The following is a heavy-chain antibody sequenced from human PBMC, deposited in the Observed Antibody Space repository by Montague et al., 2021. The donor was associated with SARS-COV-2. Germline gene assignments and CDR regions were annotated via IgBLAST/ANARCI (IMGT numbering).Heavy chain of an antibody. V-gene: IGHV4-61*01. CDR1: GVAELRRRSE. CDR2: LEKNKIT. J-gene: IGHJ6*03. CDR3: ASCIAATYYYYMDV. D-gene: IGHD6-13*01. Sequence: SETLSLTCTVSGVAELRRRSEEHTSELQSHEQLVCRLLLEKNKITNYNPSLKSRVTISVYTSKNQFSLKLSSVTAADPAVYYCASCIAATYYYYMDVWGKGNTVTV.